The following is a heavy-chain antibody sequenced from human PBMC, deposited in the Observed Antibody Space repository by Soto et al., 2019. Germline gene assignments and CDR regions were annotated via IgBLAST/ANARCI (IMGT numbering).Heavy chain of an antibody. V-gene: IGHV3-30-3*01. J-gene: IGHJ3*02. CDR1: GFTFSSYA. CDR2: ISYDGSNK. CDR3: ASTPGVRYPTRRLGAFDI. D-gene: IGHD3-16*01. Sequence: QVQLVESGGGVVQPGRSLRLSCAASGFTFSSYAMHWVRQAPGKGLEWVAVISYDGSNKYYADSVKGRFTISRDNSKNTLYLQMHSLRAEDTGVYYCASTPGVRYPTRRLGAFDIWGPGTMVTVSS.